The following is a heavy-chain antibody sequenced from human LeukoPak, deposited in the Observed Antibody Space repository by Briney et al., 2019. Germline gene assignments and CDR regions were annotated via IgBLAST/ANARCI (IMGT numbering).Heavy chain of an antibody. CDR1: GGTFSSYA. Sequence: ASVKVSCKASGGTFSSYAISWVRQAPGQGLEWMGGIIPIFGTANYAQKFQGRVTITADESTSTAYMELSSLRSEDTAVYYCARTSLYRGYSYGSIWRTSGMDVWGQGTTVTVSS. D-gene: IGHD5-18*01. CDR3: ARTSLYRGYSYGSIWRTSGMDV. V-gene: IGHV1-69*13. J-gene: IGHJ6*02. CDR2: IIPIFGTA.